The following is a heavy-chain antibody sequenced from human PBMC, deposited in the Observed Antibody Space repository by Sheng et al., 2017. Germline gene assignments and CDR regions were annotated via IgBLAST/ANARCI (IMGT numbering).Heavy chain of an antibody. CDR2: IYHSGST. Sequence: QVQLAGVGPRTGEAFGDPVPHLRCLWIRQPPGKGLEWIGSIYHSGSTYYNPSLKSRVTISVDTSKNQFSLKLSSVTAADTAVYYCAREYNDFDYWGQGTPGHRLL. D-gene: IGHD1-1*01. CDR3: AREYNDFDY. V-gene: IGHV4-38-2*02. J-gene: IGHJ4*02.